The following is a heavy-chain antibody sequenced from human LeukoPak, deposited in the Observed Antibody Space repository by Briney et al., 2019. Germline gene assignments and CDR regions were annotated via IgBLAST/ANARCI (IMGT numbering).Heavy chain of an antibody. V-gene: IGHV3-23*01. CDR2: ISGSGGST. J-gene: IGHJ4*02. D-gene: IGHD5-12*01. Sequence: GGSLRLSCAASGFTFSSYAMSWVRQAPGKGLEWVSAISGSGGSTYYADSVKGRFTISRDNSKNTLYLQMNSLRAEDTAVYYCVRGGYVRYFDYWGQGTLVTVSS. CDR1: GFTFSSYA. CDR3: VRGGYVRYFDY.